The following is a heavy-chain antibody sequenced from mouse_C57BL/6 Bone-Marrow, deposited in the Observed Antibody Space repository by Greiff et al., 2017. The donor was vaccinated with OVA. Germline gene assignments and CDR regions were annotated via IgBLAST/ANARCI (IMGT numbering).Heavy chain of an antibody. J-gene: IGHJ1*03. CDR3: ARVGLPIGPWYFDV. Sequence: VKLVESGAELVRPGTSVKMSCKASGYTFTNYWIGWAKQRPGHGLEWIGDIYPGGGYTNYNEMFKGKATLTADKSSSTAYMQFSSLTSEDSAIYYCARVGLPIGPWYFDVWGTGTTVTVSS. CDR2: IYPGGGYT. D-gene: IGHD2-4*01. CDR1: GYTFTNYW. V-gene: IGHV1-63*01.